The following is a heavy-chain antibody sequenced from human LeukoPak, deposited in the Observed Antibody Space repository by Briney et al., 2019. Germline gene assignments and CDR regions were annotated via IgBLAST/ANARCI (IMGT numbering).Heavy chain of an antibody. D-gene: IGHD3-9*01. V-gene: IGHV1-46*01. CDR3: VRGDRDYDILTGYSKRWFDP. Sequence: ASVKVSCKASGYTFTSYYMHWVRQAPGQGLEWMGIINPSGGSTSYAQKFQGRVTIIRNTSITTAYMELSSLRSEDTAVYYCVRGDRDYDILTGYSKRWFDPWGQGTLVTVSS. CDR2: INPSGGST. J-gene: IGHJ5*02. CDR1: GYTFTSYY.